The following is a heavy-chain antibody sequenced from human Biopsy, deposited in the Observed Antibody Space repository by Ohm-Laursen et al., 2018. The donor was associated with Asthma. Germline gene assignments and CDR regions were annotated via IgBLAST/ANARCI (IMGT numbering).Heavy chain of an antibody. V-gene: IGHV1-2*06. CDR3: ARTYYDFLTGQVNDAFAI. D-gene: IGHD3-9*01. CDR1: GYTFSNYA. CDR2: INPNSGDT. Sequence: SVKVSCKASGYTFSNYAISWVRQAPGQGLEWMGRINPNSGDTKYAQRFQGRVTVTRDRSISTAYMELSRLRSDDTAVYYCARTYYDFLTGQVNDAFAIWGQGTMVTVSS. J-gene: IGHJ3*02.